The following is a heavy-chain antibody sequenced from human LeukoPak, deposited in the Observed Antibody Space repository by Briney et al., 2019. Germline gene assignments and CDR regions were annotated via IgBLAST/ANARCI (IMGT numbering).Heavy chain of an antibody. Sequence: PGGSLRLSCTVSGFTVSSNSMSWVRQAPGKGLEWVSFIYSGGNTHYSDSVKGRFTISRDNSKNTLYLQMNSLRTEDTAVYYCAKDIRRGYNYGYDQFAYWGQGTLVTVSS. CDR1: GFTVSSNS. J-gene: IGHJ4*02. CDR3: AKDIRRGYNYGYDQFAY. D-gene: IGHD5-18*01. CDR2: IYSGGNT. V-gene: IGHV3-53*05.